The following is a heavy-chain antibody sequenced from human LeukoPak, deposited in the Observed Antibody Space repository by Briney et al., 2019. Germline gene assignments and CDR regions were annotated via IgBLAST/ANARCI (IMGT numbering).Heavy chain of an antibody. V-gene: IGHV3-30*01. Sequence: GGSLRPSCAASGFTFSSYAMHWVRQAPGKGLEWVAVISYDGSNKYYADSVKGRFTISRDNSKNTLYLQMNSLRAEDTAVYYCARARRMASEPHFDYWGQGTLVTVSS. CDR3: ARARRMASEPHFDY. D-gene: IGHD5-24*01. J-gene: IGHJ4*02. CDR2: ISYDGSNK. CDR1: GFTFSSYA.